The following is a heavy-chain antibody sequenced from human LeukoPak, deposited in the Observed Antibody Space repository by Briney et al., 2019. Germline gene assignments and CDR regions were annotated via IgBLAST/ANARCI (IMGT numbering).Heavy chain of an antibody. V-gene: IGHV3-53*01. Sequence: GGSLRLSCAASGFTVSSNYMSWVRQAPGKGLEWVSVIYSGGSTYYADSVKGRFTISRDNSKSTLYLQMNSLRVEDTAVYYCAKTGNPATGDYWGQGTLVTVSS. D-gene: IGHD1-1*01. J-gene: IGHJ4*02. CDR1: GFTVSSNY. CDR2: IYSGGST. CDR3: AKTGNPATGDY.